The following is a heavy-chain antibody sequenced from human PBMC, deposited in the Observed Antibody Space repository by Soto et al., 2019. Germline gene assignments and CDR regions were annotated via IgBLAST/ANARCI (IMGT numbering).Heavy chain of an antibody. D-gene: IGHD3-3*01. Sequence: GGSLRLSCAASGFTFSSHDMHWVRQPTGKSLEWVSAIGTAGDTYSPDSVRGRFTISRENAKNSLYLQMNSLRVEDTAVYYCAAGNFYGFLYWGQGILVTVSS. V-gene: IGHV3-13*01. CDR2: IGTAGDT. CDR3: AAGNFYGFLY. J-gene: IGHJ4*02. CDR1: GFTFSSHD.